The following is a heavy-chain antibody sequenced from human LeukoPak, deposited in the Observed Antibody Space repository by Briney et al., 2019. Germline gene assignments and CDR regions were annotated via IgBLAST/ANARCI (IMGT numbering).Heavy chain of an antibody. Sequence: GASVKVSCKASGYTFTSYYMHWVRQAPGQGLEWMGIINPSGGSTSYAQKFQGRVTMTRDMSTSTVYMELSSLRSEDTAVYYCARGSLDGYQNVLLWFGELWKSLTFDYWGQGTLVTVSS. D-gene: IGHD3-10*01. CDR2: INPSGGST. J-gene: IGHJ4*02. V-gene: IGHV1-46*01. CDR3: ARGSLDGYQNVLLWFGELWKSLTFDY. CDR1: GYTFTSYY.